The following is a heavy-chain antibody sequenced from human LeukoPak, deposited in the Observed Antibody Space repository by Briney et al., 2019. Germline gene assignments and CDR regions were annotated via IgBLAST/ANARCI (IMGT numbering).Heavy chain of an antibody. V-gene: IGHV4-61*02. CDR3: ARGAYCSSINCYGFDY. Sequence: SQTLSLTCTVSGGSISSGSYYWSWIRQPAGRGLEWIGRIYTSGSTNYNPSLKSRDTISVDTSKNQFSLKLSSVTAADTAVYYCARGAYCSSINCYGFDYWGQGTQVTASS. CDR1: GGSISSGSYY. D-gene: IGHD2-2*01. J-gene: IGHJ4*02. CDR2: IYTSGST.